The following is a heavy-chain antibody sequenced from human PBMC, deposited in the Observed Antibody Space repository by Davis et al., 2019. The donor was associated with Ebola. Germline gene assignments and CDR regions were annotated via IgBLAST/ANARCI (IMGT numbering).Heavy chain of an antibody. CDR1: GGTFSSYG. CDR2: ISAYNGNT. V-gene: IGHV1-18*01. D-gene: IGHD6-13*01. CDR3: ARHIRYSSSWLYYYYGMDV. J-gene: IGHJ6*02. Sequence: ASVKVSCKASGGTFSSYGISWVRQAPGQGLEWMGWISAYNGNTNYAQKLQGRVTMTTDTSTSTAYMELRSLRSDDTAVYYCARHIRYSSSWLYYYYGMDVWGQGTTVTVSS.